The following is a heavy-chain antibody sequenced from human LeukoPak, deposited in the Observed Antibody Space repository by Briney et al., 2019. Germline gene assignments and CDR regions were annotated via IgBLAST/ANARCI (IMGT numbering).Heavy chain of an antibody. J-gene: IGHJ4*02. CDR3: ARGHYYTDMLTNYWFRYFDY. CDR2: INPSDSST. V-gene: IGHV1-46*01. Sequence: ASVKVSCKASGYTFTSYYMHWVRQAPGQGLEWMGIINPSDSSTSFAQRFQGRVTMTRDTSTSTVYMELSSLRSEDTAVYYCARGHYYTDMLTNYWFRYFDYWGQGTLVTVSS. D-gene: IGHD3-9*01. CDR1: GYTFTSYY.